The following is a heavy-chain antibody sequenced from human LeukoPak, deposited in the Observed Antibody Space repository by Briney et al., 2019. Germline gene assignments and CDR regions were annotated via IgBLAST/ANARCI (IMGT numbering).Heavy chain of an antibody. CDR2: IYYSGST. J-gene: IGHJ6*02. Sequence: SETLSLTSTVSGGSVSSGCYYWSWIRQPPGKGLEWIGYIYYSGSTNYNPSLKSRVTISVDTSKNQFSLKLSSVTATDTAVYYCARVRGRAYDFWSGYDPYYYYGMDVWGQGTTVTVSS. CDR1: GGSVSSGCYY. CDR3: ARVRGRAYDFWSGYDPYYYYGMDV. D-gene: IGHD3-3*01. V-gene: IGHV4-61*01.